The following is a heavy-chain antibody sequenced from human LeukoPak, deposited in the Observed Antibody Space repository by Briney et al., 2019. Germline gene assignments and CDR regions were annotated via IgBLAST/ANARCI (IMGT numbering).Heavy chain of an antibody. D-gene: IGHD3-16*02. CDR2: IRYDGSTK. CDR1: GFTFSSYG. Sequence: GGSQRLSCAASGFTFSSYGMDWVRQPPGKGLEWVAFIRYDGSTKYYADSVKGRFTISRDNSKNTLYLQMNSLRAEDTAVYYCAKDSNDYVWGSYRYTGYFDYWGQGTLVTVSS. J-gene: IGHJ4*02. CDR3: AKDSNDYVWGSYRYTGYFDY. V-gene: IGHV3-30*02.